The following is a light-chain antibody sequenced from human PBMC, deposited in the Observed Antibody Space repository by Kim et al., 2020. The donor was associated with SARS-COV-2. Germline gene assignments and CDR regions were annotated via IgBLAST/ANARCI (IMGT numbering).Light chain of an antibody. Sequence: EIVLTQSPGTLSLSPGERATLSCRASQSVSSSYLAWYQQKPGQAPRLLIYGASSRATGIPDRFSGSGSGTDFTLTISRLEPEDCAVYYCQQYGGSYTFGPGTKLE. J-gene: IGKJ2*01. CDR1: QSVSSSY. V-gene: IGKV3-20*01. CDR3: QQYGGSYT. CDR2: GAS.